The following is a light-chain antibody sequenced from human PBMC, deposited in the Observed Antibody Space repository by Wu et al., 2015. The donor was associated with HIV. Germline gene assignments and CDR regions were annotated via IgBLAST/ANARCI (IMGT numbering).Light chain of an antibody. CDR1: QGITNY. Sequence: EIQMTQSPSSLSASVGDRVTITCRASQGITNYSAWYQQKPGKVPKVLIYAASTLQSGAPSRFSGSGSGTDFTLTISSLQPEDVATYYCQKYNTAPWTFGQGTKVEIK. J-gene: IGKJ1*01. CDR2: AAS. CDR3: QKYNTAPWT. V-gene: IGKV1-27*01.